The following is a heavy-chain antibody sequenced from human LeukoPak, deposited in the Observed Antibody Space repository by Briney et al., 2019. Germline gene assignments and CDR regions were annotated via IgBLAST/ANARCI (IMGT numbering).Heavy chain of an antibody. V-gene: IGHV3-53*01. J-gene: IGHJ6*03. CDR1: GFTVNSNY. CDR3: AREKGDYYYYYMDV. CDR2: IYSGGTT. Sequence: GGSLRLSCAASGFTVNSNYMNWVRQAPGKGLEWVSVIYSGGTTYYADSVKGLFTISRDNSKNTLYLQMNRLRAEDTAVYYCAREKGDYYYYYMDVWGKGTTVTVSS.